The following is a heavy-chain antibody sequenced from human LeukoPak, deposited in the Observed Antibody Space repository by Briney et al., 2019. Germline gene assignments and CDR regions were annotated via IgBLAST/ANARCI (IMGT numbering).Heavy chain of an antibody. CDR3: ATVKDSSGWYNWFDP. CDR2: FDPEDGET. V-gene: IGHV1-24*01. J-gene: IGHJ5*02. Sequence: ASVKVSCKVSGYTLTELSMHWVRQAPGKGLEWMGGFDPEDGETIYAQKFQGRVTMTEDTSTDTAYMELSSLRSEDTAVYYCATVKDSSGWYNWFDPWGQGTLVTVSS. D-gene: IGHD6-19*01. CDR1: GYTLTELS.